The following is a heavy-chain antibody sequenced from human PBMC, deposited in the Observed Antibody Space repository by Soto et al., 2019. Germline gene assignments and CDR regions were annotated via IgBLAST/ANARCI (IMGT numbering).Heavy chain of an antibody. Sequence: EVQLLESGGGLVQPGGSLRRPCAASGFHFSSYAMSRVRQAPGKGLEWVSTITGGGGSTYYADSVKGRFTISRDNSKSTLYLQMSSLRAEDTAVYYCAKDRSGSLGYNWFDPWGQGTLVTVSS. D-gene: IGHD3-10*01. CDR1: GFHFSSYA. J-gene: IGHJ5*02. V-gene: IGHV3-23*01. CDR2: ITGGGGST. CDR3: AKDRSGSLGYNWFDP.